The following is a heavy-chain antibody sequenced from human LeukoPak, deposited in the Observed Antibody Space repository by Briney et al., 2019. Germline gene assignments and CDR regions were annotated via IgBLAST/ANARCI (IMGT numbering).Heavy chain of an antibody. V-gene: IGHV3-23*01. D-gene: IGHD3-9*01. CDR3: AQELSDIFVVRTDS. J-gene: IGHJ4*02. CDR1: GFTFSNTA. Sequence: GGSLRLSCVVSGFTFSNTAMSWVRQTPGKGLEWVATMSAYNDRTHYADSVRGRFTVSRDNSKNTLSLQMNSLREDDTAVYYCAQELSDIFVVRTDSWGQGTLVTVSS. CDR2: MSAYNDRT.